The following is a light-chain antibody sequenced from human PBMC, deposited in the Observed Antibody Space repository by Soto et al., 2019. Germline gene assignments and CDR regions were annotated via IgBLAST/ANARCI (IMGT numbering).Light chain of an antibody. V-gene: IGKV1-12*01. CDR1: QDIRSW. CDR3: QQANSFPYT. Sequence: DIQMTQSPSSVCASVGDRVTITCRASQDIRSWLAWYQQKPGKAPKMLIYAASSLQSGVPSRFSGSRSWTDFTLTITRLQPEDFATYYCQQANSFPYTFGQGTKMQIK. CDR2: AAS. J-gene: IGKJ2*01.